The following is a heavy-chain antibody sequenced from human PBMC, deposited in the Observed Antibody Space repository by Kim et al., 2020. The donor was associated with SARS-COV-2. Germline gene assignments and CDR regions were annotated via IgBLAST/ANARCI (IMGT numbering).Heavy chain of an antibody. Sequence: SETLSLTCSVSGVSITSYYWSWIRQPPGKGLEWIGYVYYSGSTKYNPSLQSRVTMSIHTSKNQFSLELSSVTAADTAVYYCARVGNPWDQLQRMIFDYWG. CDR1: GVSITSYY. CDR2: VYYSGST. J-gene: IGHJ4*01. D-gene: IGHD1-26*01. V-gene: IGHV4-59*12. CDR3: ARVGNPWDQLQRMIFDY.